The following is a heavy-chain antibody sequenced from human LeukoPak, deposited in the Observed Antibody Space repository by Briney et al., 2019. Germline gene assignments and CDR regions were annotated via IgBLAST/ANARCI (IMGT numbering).Heavy chain of an antibody. V-gene: IGHV3-9*01. CDR3: AKASDYGGNEFDC. D-gene: IGHD4-23*01. CDR2: ITWNSGYK. CDR1: GFTFEHYG. Sequence: GGSLRLSCAASGFTFEHYGMHWVRQVPGKGLEWVSYITWNSGYKGYADSVKGRFAISRDNAKNSLHLQMNSLTGVDAAFYYCAKASDYGGNEFDCWGQGTLVTVSS. J-gene: IGHJ5*01.